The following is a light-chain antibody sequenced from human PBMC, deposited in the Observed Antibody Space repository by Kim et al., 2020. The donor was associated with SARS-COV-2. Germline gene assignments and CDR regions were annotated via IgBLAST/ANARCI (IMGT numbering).Light chain of an antibody. Sequence: QWVTISCSGSSSNIGGNTVHWYQQVPGTAPKLLIYRDSQRPSGVPDRFSGSKSGTSASLAISGLQSEDEADYYCAAWDDSLNGVVFGGGTQLTV. J-gene: IGLJ2*01. CDR2: RDS. CDR1: SSNIGGNT. V-gene: IGLV1-44*01. CDR3: AAWDDSLNGVV.